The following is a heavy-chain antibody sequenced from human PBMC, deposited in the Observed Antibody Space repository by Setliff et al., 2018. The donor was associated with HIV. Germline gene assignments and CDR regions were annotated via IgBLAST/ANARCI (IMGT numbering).Heavy chain of an antibody. CDR3: ARAPYYDYRSLAVYYFDY. J-gene: IGHJ4*02. V-gene: IGHV4-59*11. CDR2: ISYSEDT. Sequence: PSETLSLTCAVSGGSISGHYWSWIRQPPGKGLEWIGYISYSEDTDDVNPSLKSRVTISIDTSKNQFSLKLSSVTAADTAVYYCARAPYYDYRSLAVYYFDYWGQGTLVTVSS. D-gene: IGHD3-22*01. CDR1: GGSISGHY.